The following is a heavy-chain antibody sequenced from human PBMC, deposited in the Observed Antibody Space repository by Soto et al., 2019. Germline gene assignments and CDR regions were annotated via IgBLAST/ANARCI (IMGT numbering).Heavy chain of an antibody. Sequence: PGGSLRLSCAAPGFTFSSYAMHWVRQAPGKGLEWVAVISYDGSNKYYADSVKGRFTISRDNSKNTLYLQMNSLRAEDTAVYYCAREKVAAPLKVGYYFDYWGQGTLVTVSS. CDR1: GFTFSSYA. CDR2: ISYDGSNK. V-gene: IGHV3-30-3*01. CDR3: AREKVAAPLKVGYYFDY. D-gene: IGHD6-13*01. J-gene: IGHJ4*02.